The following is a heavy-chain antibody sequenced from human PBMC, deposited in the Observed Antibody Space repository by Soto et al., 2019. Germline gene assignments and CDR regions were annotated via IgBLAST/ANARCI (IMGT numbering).Heavy chain of an antibody. Sequence: QVQLQESGPGLVKPSGTLSLTCAVSGGSISSSNWWSWVRQPPGKGLEWIGEIYHSGSTNYNPSLKSRGTISVDKSKNQFSLKLSSVTAADTAVYYCARVGGVVASSLGIDPWGQGTLVTVSS. CDR2: IYHSGST. V-gene: IGHV4-4*02. CDR3: ARVGGVVASSLGIDP. J-gene: IGHJ5*02. CDR1: GGSISSSNW. D-gene: IGHD3-16*01.